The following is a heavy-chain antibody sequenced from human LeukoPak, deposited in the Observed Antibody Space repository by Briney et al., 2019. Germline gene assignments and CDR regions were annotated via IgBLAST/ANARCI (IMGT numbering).Heavy chain of an antibody. J-gene: IGHJ6*03. D-gene: IGHD3-10*01. CDR1: GGSISSGTYY. V-gene: IGHV4-61*02. CDR3: ASSSSGSYYYMDV. Sequence: PSQTLSLTCTVSGGSISSGTYYWSWIRQPAGKGLEWIGRIYTTGSTNYNPSLKSRVTISVDTSKNQFSLKLSSLTAADTAVYFCASSSSGSYYYMDVWGDRTTVTVSS. CDR2: IYTTGST.